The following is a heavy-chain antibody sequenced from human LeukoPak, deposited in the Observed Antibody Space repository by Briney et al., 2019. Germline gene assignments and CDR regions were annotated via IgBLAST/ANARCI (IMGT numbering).Heavy chain of an antibody. J-gene: IGHJ6*03. D-gene: IGHD5-18*01. V-gene: IGHV3-48*03. CDR1: GFTFSSYE. CDR3: ARDRIQLWTYYYYMDV. Sequence: PGGSLRLSCAASGFTFSSYEMNWVRQAPGKGLEWVSYISSSGSTIYYADSVKGRFTISRDNAKNSLYLQMNSLRAEDTAVYYCARDRIQLWTYYYYMDVWGKGTTVTVSS. CDR2: ISSSGSTI.